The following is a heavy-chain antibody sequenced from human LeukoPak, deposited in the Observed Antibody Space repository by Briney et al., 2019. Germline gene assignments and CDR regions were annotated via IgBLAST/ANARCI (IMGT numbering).Heavy chain of an antibody. J-gene: IGHJ4*02. CDR1: GGSFSGYY. D-gene: IGHD2-21*02. CDR2: INHSGGT. V-gene: IGHV4-34*01. Sequence: SETLSLTCAVYGGSFSGYYCTWIRQPPGKGLEWIGEINHSGGTNYNPSLKSRVTISVDTSKNQFSLKLSSVTAADTAVYYCARGHPLLDYWGQGTLVTVSS. CDR3: ARGHPLLDY.